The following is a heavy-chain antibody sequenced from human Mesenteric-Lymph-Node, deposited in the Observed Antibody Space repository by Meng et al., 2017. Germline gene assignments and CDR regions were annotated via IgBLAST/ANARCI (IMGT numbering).Heavy chain of an antibody. J-gene: IGHJ4*02. Sequence: VQLMGSGGGLVQPGGSLRLSCAASGFTFTNSWMHWVRQAPGKGLAWVSRINSDGTNINYADSVKGRFTISRDNARNTLYLQMNRLRADDTAVYFCASVAFYYDTSGFYFDYWGQGALVTVSS. D-gene: IGHD3-22*01. CDR3: ASVAFYYDTSGFYFDY. CDR1: GFTFTNSW. V-gene: IGHV3-74*01. CDR2: INSDGTNI.